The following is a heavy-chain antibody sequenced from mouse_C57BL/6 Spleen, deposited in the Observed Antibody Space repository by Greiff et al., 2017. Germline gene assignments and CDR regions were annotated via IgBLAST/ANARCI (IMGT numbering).Heavy chain of an antibody. D-gene: IGHD2-3*01. J-gene: IGHJ3*01. CDR3: TTLYDGYFAGFAY. CDR2: IDPENGDT. V-gene: IGHV14-4*01. CDR1: GFNIKDDY. Sequence: VQLQQSGAELVRPGASVKLSCTASGFNIKDDYMHWVKQRPEQGLEWIGWIDPENGDTEYASKFQGKATITADTSSNTAYLQLSSLTSEDTAVYYCTTLYDGYFAGFAYWGQGTLVTVSA.